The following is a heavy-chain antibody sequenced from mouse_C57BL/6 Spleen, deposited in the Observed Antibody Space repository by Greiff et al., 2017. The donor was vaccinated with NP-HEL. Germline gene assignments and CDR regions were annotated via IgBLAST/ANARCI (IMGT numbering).Heavy chain of an antibody. V-gene: IGHV1-81*01. J-gene: IGHJ4*01. CDR3: GRHVITTVVGTGGYAMDY. CDR2: IYPRSGNT. D-gene: IGHD1-1*01. CDR1: GYTFTSYG. Sequence: QVQLKESGAELARPGASVKLSCKASGYTFTSYGISWVKQRTGQGLEWIGEIYPRSGNTYYNEKFKGKATLTADKSSSTAYMELRSLTSEDSAVYFCGRHVITTVVGTGGYAMDYWGQGTSVTVSS.